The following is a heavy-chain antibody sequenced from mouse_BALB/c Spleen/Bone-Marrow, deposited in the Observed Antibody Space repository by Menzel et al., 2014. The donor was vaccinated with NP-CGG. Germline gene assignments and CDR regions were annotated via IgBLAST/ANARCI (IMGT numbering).Heavy chain of an antibody. CDR2: IYPSDSYT. J-gene: IGHJ4*01. Sequence: QVQLQQSGAELVMPGASVKLSCKASGYTFTNYWINWVKQRPGQGLEWIGNIYPSDSYTNYNQKFKDKATLTVDKSSSTAYMQLSSPTSEDSAVYYCTRWLPYAMDYWGQGTSVTVSS. V-gene: IGHV1-69*01. CDR1: GYTFTNYW. CDR3: TRWLPYAMDY. D-gene: IGHD2-2*01.